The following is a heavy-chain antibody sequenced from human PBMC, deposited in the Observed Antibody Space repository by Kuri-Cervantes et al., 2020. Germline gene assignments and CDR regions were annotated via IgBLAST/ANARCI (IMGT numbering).Heavy chain of an antibody. Sequence: ASVKVSCKASGGTFSSYAISWVRQAPGQGLEWMGWINPSGGSTSYAQKFQGRVTMTRDTSTSTVYMELRSLRSDDTAVYYCARGMHDYGGLNFDYWGQGTLVTVSS. CDR2: INPSGGST. CDR1: GGTFSSYA. J-gene: IGHJ4*02. V-gene: IGHV1-46*01. CDR3: ARGMHDYGGLNFDY. D-gene: IGHD4-23*01.